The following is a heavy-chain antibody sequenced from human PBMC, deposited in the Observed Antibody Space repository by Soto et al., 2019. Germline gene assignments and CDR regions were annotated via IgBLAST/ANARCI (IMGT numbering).Heavy chain of an antibody. V-gene: IGHV1-69*12. D-gene: IGHD6-19*01. J-gene: IGHJ6*02. CDR2: IIPIFGTI. Sequence: QVQLLQSGAEVKKPGSSVRVSCEASGGTFRTYAISWLRQAPGQGLEWMGEIIPIFGTINYAQKFQGRLTITADESTATVYMDLRSLRSDDTALYYCAKGAVAGTPTSYYYYGMDVWGQGTTVTVSS. CDR3: AKGAVAGTPTSYYYYGMDV. CDR1: GGTFRTYA.